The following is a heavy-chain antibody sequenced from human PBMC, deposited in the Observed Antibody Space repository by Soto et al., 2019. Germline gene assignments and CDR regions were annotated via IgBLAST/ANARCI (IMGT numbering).Heavy chain of an antibody. CDR3: ARFNSGYSGYDDYYYYGMDV. V-gene: IGHV1-69*13. CDR2: IIPIFGTA. Sequence: SVKVSCKASGGTFSSYAISWVRQAPGQGLEWMGGIIPIFGTANYAQKFQGRVTITADESTSTAYMELSSLRSEDTAVYYCARFNSGYSGYDDYYYYGMDVWGQGTTVTVS. J-gene: IGHJ6*02. CDR1: GGTFSSYA. D-gene: IGHD5-12*01.